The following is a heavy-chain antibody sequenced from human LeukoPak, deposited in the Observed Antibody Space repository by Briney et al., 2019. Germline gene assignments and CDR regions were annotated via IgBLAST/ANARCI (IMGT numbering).Heavy chain of an antibody. Sequence: GRSLRLSCAASGFTFDDYAMHWVRQAPGKGLEWVSGLSWNSGSIGYADSVKGRITISRDNAKNSLYLQMNSLRAEDTALYYCAKDLAAAGLTGGFWGQGTLVTVSS. CDR2: LSWNSGSI. CDR3: AKDLAAAGLTGGF. J-gene: IGHJ4*02. D-gene: IGHD6-13*01. CDR1: GFTFDDYA. V-gene: IGHV3-9*01.